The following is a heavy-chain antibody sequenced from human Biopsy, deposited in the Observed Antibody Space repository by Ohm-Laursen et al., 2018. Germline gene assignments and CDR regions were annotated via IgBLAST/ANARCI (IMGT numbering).Heavy chain of an antibody. J-gene: IGHJ5*02. CDR3: ARHPTGFWFDP. V-gene: IGHV4-39*01. Sequence: SDTLSLTCIVSGGSVSSNTDYWAWLRQPPGKGLEWIGSIFYTGIIFYNPSLKSRVSISVDTSKNQFSLNLNSVTASDTALYYCARHPTGFWFDPWGQGTLVSVSS. CDR2: IFYTGII. CDR1: GGSVSSNTDY.